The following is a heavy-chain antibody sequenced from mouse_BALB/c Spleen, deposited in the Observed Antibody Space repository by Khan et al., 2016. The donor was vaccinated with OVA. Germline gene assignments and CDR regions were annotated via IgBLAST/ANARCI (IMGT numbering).Heavy chain of an antibody. CDR3: ARRDYRYALAY. J-gene: IGHJ3*01. CDR1: DFSLTSYG. CDR2: IWSGGTT. V-gene: IGHV2-2*02. Sequence: VELVESGPGLVQPSQSLSITCTVSDFSLTSYGVHWVRQSPGKGLEWLGVIWSGGTTDYNAAFISRLSISKDNSKSQVFFKMNSLQANDTAIYYCARRDYRYALAYWGQGTLVTVSA. D-gene: IGHD2-14*01.